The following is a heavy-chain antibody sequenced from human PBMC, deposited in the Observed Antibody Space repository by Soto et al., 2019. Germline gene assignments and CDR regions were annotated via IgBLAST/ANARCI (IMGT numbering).Heavy chain of an antibody. V-gene: IGHV5-51*01. D-gene: IGHD2-15*01. CDR1: GYSFTSYW. J-gene: IGHJ5*02. Sequence: GESLKISCKGSGYSFTSYWIGWVRQMPGKALEWMGIIYPGDSDTRYSPSFQGQVTISADKSISTAYLQWSSLKASDTAMYYCARLTLEAATRGENWFDPWGQGTLVTVSS. CDR2: IYPGDSDT. CDR3: ARLTLEAATRGENWFDP.